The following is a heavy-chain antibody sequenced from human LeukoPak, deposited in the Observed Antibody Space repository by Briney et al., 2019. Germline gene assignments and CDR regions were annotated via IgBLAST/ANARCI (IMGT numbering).Heavy chain of an antibody. J-gene: IGHJ6*03. CDR1: GFTFSSYS. Sequence: PGGSLRLSCAASGFTFSSYSMNWVRQAPGKGLEWVSYISSSGNTIYYADSVKGRFTISRDNSKNTLYLQMNSLRAEDTAVYYCAKEGNRYSYGLYCMDVWGKGTTVTISS. V-gene: IGHV3-48*01. CDR2: ISSSGNTI. CDR3: AKEGNRYSYGLYCMDV. D-gene: IGHD5-18*01.